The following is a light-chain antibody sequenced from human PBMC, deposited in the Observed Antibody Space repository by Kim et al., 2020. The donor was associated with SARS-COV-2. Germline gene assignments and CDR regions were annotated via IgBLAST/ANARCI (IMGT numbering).Light chain of an antibody. J-gene: IGKJ5*01. V-gene: IGKV1-17*01. CDR3: LQHNTYPIT. Sequence: ASVGDRVTSTGRARQDIRNDLGWYQQNPGRAPKRLIYGASSLQSGVPSRFSGSGSGTEFTLTISSLQPEDFATYFCLQHNTYPITFGQGTRLEIK. CDR1: QDIRND. CDR2: GAS.